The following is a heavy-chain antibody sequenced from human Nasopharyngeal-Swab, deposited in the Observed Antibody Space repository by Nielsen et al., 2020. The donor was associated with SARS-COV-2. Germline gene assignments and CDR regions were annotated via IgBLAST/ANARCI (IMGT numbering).Heavy chain of an antibody. D-gene: IGHD3-22*01. CDR3: AKDYGDSSGYYQYYFDY. Sequence: GSLRLSCAASGFTFSSYGMHWVRQAPGKGLEWVALISYDGSNKYYADSVKGRFTISRDNSKNTLYLQMNSLRAEDTAVYYCAKDYGDSSGYYQYYFDYWGQGTLVTVSS. J-gene: IGHJ4*02. CDR1: GFTFSSYG. CDR2: ISYDGSNK. V-gene: IGHV3-30*18.